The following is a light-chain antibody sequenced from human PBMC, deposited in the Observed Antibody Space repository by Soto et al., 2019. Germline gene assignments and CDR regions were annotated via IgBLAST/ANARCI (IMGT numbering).Light chain of an antibody. CDR1: GSDIGGGYNY. J-gene: IGLJ2*01. CDR3: SSYTNTPPYML. CDR2: RVT. Sequence: QSVVTQPACVSGSPGQSITISCTGSGSDIGGGYNYVSWYQQHPDTVPKLIIYRVTNRPSGISPRFSGSQSGNTASLTISDLQADDEATYYCSSYTNTPPYMLFGGGTKLTVL. V-gene: IGLV2-14*01.